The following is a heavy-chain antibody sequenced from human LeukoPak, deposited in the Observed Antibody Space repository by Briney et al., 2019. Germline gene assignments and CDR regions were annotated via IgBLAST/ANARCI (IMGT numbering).Heavy chain of an antibody. J-gene: IGHJ3*02. CDR3: ARDGYNWNLGAFDI. V-gene: IGHV4-59*01. D-gene: IGHD1-20*01. CDR2: IYYSGSP. CDR1: GDSMSNYY. Sequence: PSETLSLTCTVSGDSMSNYYWSWIRQPPGKGLEWIGYIYYSGSPNYNPSLKSRVTISVDTSKNQFSLKLSSVTAADTAAYYCARDGYNWNLGAFDIWGQGTMVTVSS.